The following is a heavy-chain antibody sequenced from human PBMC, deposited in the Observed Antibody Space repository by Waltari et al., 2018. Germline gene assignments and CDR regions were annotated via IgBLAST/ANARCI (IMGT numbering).Heavy chain of an antibody. CDR2: IIPIFGTT. V-gene: IGHV1-69*01. J-gene: IGHJ6*02. Sequence: QVQLVQSGAEVKKPGSSVKVSCKASGGPFSSYAINWVRQAPGQGLEWMGGIIPIFGTTNYAQKFQGRVTITADESTSTAYMELSSLRSEDTAVYYCARTYYDFWSGYYPGGMDVWGQGTTVTVSS. CDR1: GGPFSSYA. D-gene: IGHD3-3*01. CDR3: ARTYYDFWSGYYPGGMDV.